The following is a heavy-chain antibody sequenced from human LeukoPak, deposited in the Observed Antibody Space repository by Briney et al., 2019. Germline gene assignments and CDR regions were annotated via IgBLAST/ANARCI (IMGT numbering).Heavy chain of an antibody. CDR3: ARNGGKQLNDY. D-gene: IGHD6-13*01. CDR1: GGSISSGDYY. V-gene: IGHV4-61*08. J-gene: IGHJ4*02. Sequence: SETLSLTCTVSGGSISSGDYYWSWIRQPPGKGLEWIGYIYYSGSTNYNPSLKSRVTISVDTSKNQFSLKLSSVTAADTAVYYCARNGGKQLNDYWGQGTLVTVSS. CDR2: IYYSGST.